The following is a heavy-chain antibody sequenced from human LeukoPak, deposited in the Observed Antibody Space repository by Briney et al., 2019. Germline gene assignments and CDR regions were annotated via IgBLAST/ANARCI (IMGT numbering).Heavy chain of an antibody. CDR2: ISNSGST. V-gene: IGHV4-59*11. Sequence: SETLSLTCTVSGGSISSHYWTWIRQSPVKGLEWIGDISNSGSTSYNPSLKSRVTISIDTSKNQFSLKLSSVTAADTAVYYRGRDALVGYFSYYYMDVWGKGTTVTVSS. J-gene: IGHJ6*03. CDR3: GRDALVGYFSYYYMDV. CDR1: GGSISSHY. D-gene: IGHD2-15*01.